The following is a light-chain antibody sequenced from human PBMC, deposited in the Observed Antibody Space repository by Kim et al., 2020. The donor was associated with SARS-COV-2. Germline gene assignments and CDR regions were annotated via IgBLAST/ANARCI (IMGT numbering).Light chain of an antibody. V-gene: IGLV3-1*01. J-gene: IGLJ1*01. CDR2: QDN. Sequence: SYELTQPPSVSVSPGQTASITCSGDKLGDKSASWYQQRPGQSPVLVIYQDNKRPSGIPERFSGSNSGNRATLTISGTQAMDEAAYYCLAWDSTPYVFGTGTKVTVL. CDR1: KLGDKS. CDR3: LAWDSTPYV.